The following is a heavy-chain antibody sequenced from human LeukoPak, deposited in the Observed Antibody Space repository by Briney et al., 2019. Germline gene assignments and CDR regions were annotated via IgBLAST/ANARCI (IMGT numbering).Heavy chain of an antibody. CDR2: IHTSGNT. Sequence: PSETLSLTCTVSGGSISSYYWSWIRQPAGKGLEWIGRIHTSGNTNYNSSLKSRVTLSVDTSKNQFSLKLSSVTAADTAVYYCAREDAEWVVVKDAFDIWGQGTMVTVSS. D-gene: IGHD3-22*01. CDR3: AREDAEWVVVKDAFDI. CDR1: GGSISSYY. V-gene: IGHV4-4*07. J-gene: IGHJ3*02.